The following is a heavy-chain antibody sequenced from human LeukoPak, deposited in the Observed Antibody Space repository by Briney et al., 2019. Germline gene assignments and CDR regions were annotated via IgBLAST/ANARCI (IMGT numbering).Heavy chain of an antibody. Sequence: ETLSLTCGVYGGSFSGYYWSWVRQAPGKGLEWVSAISGSGSGTYYADSVKGRFTLSRDNSKNTLFLQMNSLRAEDTAVYYCAKGITSCLIWGQGAMVTVSS. CDR1: GGSFSGYY. D-gene: IGHD2-2*01. CDR3: AKGITSCLI. J-gene: IGHJ3*02. CDR2: ISGSGSGT. V-gene: IGHV3-23*01.